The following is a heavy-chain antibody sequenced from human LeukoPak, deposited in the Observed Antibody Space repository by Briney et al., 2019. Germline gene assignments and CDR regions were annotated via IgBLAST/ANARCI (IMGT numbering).Heavy chain of an antibody. Sequence: ASVKVSCKTSGYTFTDYYMHWVRQAPGQGLEWMGRINPNIGGTNFAQKFQGRVTMTRDTSISTAYMELSRLRSDDTAVYYCARATSGIVGAPTDYWGQGTLVAVSS. CDR1: GYTFTDYY. J-gene: IGHJ4*02. CDR3: ARATSGIVGAPTDY. V-gene: IGHV1-2*06. D-gene: IGHD1-26*01. CDR2: INPNIGGT.